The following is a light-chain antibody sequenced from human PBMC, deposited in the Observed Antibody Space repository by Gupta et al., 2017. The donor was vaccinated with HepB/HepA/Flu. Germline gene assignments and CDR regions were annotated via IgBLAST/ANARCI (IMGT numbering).Light chain of an antibody. CDR3: TSYTSSGTWV. J-gene: IGLJ3*02. V-gene: IGLV2-14*03. CDR2: DVT. CDR1: SSDIGDYNY. Sequence: QSALTQPASVPGSPGQSITISCTGTSSDIGDYNYVSWYQQHPGKAPKLMIYDVTNRPSGVSNRFSGSKSGNTASLTISGLQTEDEADYYCTSYTSSGTWVFGGGTKLTVL.